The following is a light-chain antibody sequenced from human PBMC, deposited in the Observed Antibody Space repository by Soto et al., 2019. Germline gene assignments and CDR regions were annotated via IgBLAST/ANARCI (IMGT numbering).Light chain of an antibody. V-gene: IGKV3-15*01. Sequence: EKVMTQSPATLSVSAGERASLSCRASQSISNSLAWYQQKPGQAPRLLIYDASTRATGIPARFSGSASGTEFTLTISSLQSEDSAVYYCQQYNQWPLTFGGGTKVGIK. CDR2: DAS. J-gene: IGKJ4*01. CDR3: QQYNQWPLT. CDR1: QSISNS.